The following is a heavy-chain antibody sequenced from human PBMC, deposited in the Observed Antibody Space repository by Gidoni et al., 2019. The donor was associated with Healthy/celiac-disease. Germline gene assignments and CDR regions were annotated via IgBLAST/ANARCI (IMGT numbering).Heavy chain of an antibody. V-gene: IGHV3-23*01. Sequence: EVQLLESGGGLVQPGGSLRLSCAASGFPFSSYAMSWVRQAPGKGLEWVSAISGSGGSTYYADSVKGRFTISRDNSKNTLYLQMNSLRAEDTAVYYCAKDGVLWFREYSGWFDPWGQGTLVTVSS. J-gene: IGHJ5*02. CDR2: ISGSGGST. D-gene: IGHD3-10*01. CDR3: AKDGVLWFREYSGWFDP. CDR1: GFPFSSYA.